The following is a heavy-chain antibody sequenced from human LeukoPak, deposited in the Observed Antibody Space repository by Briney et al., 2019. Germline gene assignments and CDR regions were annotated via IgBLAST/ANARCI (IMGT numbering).Heavy chain of an antibody. J-gene: IGHJ4*02. V-gene: IGHV3-9*01. CDR1: GFTFSSYW. CDR2: ITWNSGSI. Sequence: GGSLRLSCAASGFTFSSYWMHWVRQAPGKGLEWVSGITWNSGSIAYADSVKGRFTISRDNAKNSLYPQVNSLRSEDTALYYCAAGAGITRYWGQGTLVTVSS. CDR3: AAGAGITRY. D-gene: IGHD3-10*01.